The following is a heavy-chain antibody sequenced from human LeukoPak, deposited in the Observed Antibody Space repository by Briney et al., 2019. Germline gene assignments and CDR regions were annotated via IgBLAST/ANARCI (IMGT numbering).Heavy chain of an antibody. CDR2: IREDGNEK. V-gene: IGHV3-7*03. CDR3: ARGGSYYYYYYMDV. J-gene: IGHJ6*03. CDR1: GFTFSSYW. Sequence: GGSLRLSCAASGFTFSSYWMSWVRQAPGKGLEWVANIREDGNEKYYADSVKGQFTISRDNAKNSLFLQMDSLRAEDTALYHCARGGSYYYYYYMDVWGKGTTVTVSS. D-gene: IGHD3-10*01.